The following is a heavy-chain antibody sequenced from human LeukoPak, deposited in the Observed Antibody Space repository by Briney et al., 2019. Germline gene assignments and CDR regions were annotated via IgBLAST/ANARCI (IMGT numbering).Heavy chain of an antibody. CDR2: ISGSGGST. CDR1: GFTFSSYA. CDR3: AKDRTSWYYSFDY. Sequence: GGSLRLSCAASGFTFSSYAMSWVRQAPGKGLEWVSLISGSGGSTYYADSVKGRFTISRDNSKNTLYLQMNSLRAEDTAVYYCAKDRTSWYYSFDYWGQGTLVTVSS. D-gene: IGHD6-13*01. J-gene: IGHJ4*02. V-gene: IGHV3-23*01.